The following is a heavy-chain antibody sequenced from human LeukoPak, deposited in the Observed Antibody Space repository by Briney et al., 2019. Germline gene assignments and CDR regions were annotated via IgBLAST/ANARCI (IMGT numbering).Heavy chain of an antibody. J-gene: IGHJ3*02. V-gene: IGHV3-48*01. CDR1: GFTFSSYS. Sequence: GGSLRLSCAASGFTFSSYSMNWVRQAPGKGLEWVSYISSSSSTIYYADSVKGRFTISRDNAKNSLYLQMNSLRAEDTALYYCARDLTPYCSNGICFDAFDIWGQGTMVTVSS. CDR3: ARDLTPYCSNGICFDAFDI. D-gene: IGHD2-8*01. CDR2: ISSSSSTI.